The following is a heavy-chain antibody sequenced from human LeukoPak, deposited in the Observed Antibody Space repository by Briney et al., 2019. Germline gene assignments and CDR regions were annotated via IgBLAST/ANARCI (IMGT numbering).Heavy chain of an antibody. J-gene: IGHJ4*02. CDR3: ARGAYGDPTSFDY. Sequence: PSETLSLTCTVSGGSISGYYWSWIRQPPGKGLEWIGYIYYSGSTNYNPSLKSRVTISVDTSKNQFSLKLSSVTAADTAVYYCARGAYGDPTSFDYWGQGTLVTVSS. V-gene: IGHV4-59*01. CDR2: IYYSGST. D-gene: IGHD4-17*01. CDR1: GGSISGYY.